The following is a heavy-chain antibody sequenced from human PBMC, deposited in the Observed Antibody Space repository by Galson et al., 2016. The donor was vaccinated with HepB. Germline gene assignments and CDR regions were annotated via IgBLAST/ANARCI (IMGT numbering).Heavy chain of an antibody. CDR1: GFTFSNYA. J-gene: IGHJ4*02. CDR2: IKEDGSEQ. D-gene: IGHD1-26*01. V-gene: IGHV3-7*01. CDR3: ASNSGWRYDY. Sequence: SLRLSCAASGFTFSNYAMTWVRLAPGKGLEWVANIKEDGSEQYYVDSVKGRFTISRHNAKSSLYLHISSLRAEDTAVYYCASNSGWRYDYWGQGTLVTVSS.